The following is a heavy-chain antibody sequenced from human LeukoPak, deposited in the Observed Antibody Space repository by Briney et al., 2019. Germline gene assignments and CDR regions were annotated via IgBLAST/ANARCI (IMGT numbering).Heavy chain of an antibody. D-gene: IGHD6-19*01. J-gene: IGHJ4*02. CDR3: AAISSGWYEDY. CDR2: IVVGSGNT. CDR1: GFPFTSSA. Sequence: GTSVKVSCKAPGFPFTSSAMQWVRQARGQRLEWIGWIVVGSGNTNYAQKFQERVTITRDMSTSTVNMELSSLRSEDTAVYYCAAISSGWYEDYWGQGTLVTVSS. V-gene: IGHV1-58*02.